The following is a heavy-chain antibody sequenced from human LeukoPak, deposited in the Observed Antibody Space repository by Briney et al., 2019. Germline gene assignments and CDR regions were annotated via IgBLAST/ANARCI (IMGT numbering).Heavy chain of an antibody. V-gene: IGHV3-30*01. CDR1: GFTFSSYA. CDR3: ASEHDDS. CDR2: ISYDGSNK. Sequence: PGGSLRLSCAASGFTFSSYAMHWVRQAPGKGLEWVAVISYDGSNKYYADSVKGRFTISRDNSKNTLYLQMNSLRADDTAVYYCASEHDDSWGQGTLVTVSS. J-gene: IGHJ4*02.